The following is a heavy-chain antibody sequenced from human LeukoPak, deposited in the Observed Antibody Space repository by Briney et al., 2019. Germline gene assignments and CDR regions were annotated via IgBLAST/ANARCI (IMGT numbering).Heavy chain of an antibody. V-gene: IGHV3-30*03. Sequence: GGSLRLSCAASGFIFSSHGMNWVRQAPGKGLEWVAVISYDGSNKYYADSVKGRFTISRDNSKNTLYLQMNSLRAEDTAVYYCASVGGYNSDYWGQGTLVTVSS. CDR1: GFIFSSHG. J-gene: IGHJ4*02. D-gene: IGHD5-24*01. CDR2: ISYDGSNK. CDR3: ASVGGYNSDY.